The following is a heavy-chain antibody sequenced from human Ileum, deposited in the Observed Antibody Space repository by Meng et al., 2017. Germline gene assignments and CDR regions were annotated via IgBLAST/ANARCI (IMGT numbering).Heavy chain of an antibody. V-gene: IGHV4-4*02. D-gene: IGHD1-14*01. CDR1: GDAISNGIW. Sequence: QVRWQESGPGLMKPSETLSLSCAVFGDAISNGIWWSWVRQPPGKGLEWIGEIYESGTTNYNPSLKSRVTISVDKSKNEFSLKLSSVTAADTALYYCARVSYNKGSPKFDSWGQGTLVTVSS. CDR3: ARVSYNKGSPKFDS. J-gene: IGHJ4*02. CDR2: IYESGTT.